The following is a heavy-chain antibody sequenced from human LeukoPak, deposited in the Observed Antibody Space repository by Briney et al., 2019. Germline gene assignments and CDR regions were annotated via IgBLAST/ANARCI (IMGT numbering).Heavy chain of an antibody. CDR3: ARGLWALDYGGNFFDY. J-gene: IGHJ4*02. CDR1: GGSLSGYY. D-gene: IGHD4-17*01. V-gene: IGHV4-34*01. CDR2: IHHGGRT. Sequence: SETLSLTCAVHGGSLSGYYWSWIRQPPGKGLEWIGEIHHGGRTKYHPALKSRVTISVDTPNNQFSLKLSSMTAADTAVYYCARGLWALDYGGNFFDYWGQGTLVTVSS.